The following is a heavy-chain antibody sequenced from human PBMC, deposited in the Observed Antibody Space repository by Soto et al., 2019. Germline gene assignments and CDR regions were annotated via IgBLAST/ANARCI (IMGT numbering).Heavy chain of an antibody. J-gene: IGHJ4*02. V-gene: IGHV4-59*01. D-gene: IGHD2-2*03. CDR3: AREGNLGRWIQPLDS. CDR2: IYYSGTT. CDR1: GGSISTYY. Sequence: SETLSLTCTVSGGSISTYYWTWIRQPPGKGLEWIGYIYYSGTTNYNPSLKSRVTISVDTSKNQFSLKLSSVTAADTAVYFCAREGNLGRWIQPLDSWGQGTLVTVSS.